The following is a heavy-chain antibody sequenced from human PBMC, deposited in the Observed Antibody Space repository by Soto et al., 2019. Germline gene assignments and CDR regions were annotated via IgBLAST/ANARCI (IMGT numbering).Heavy chain of an antibody. CDR3: AHEGTTNSYDSSGYPHWFDP. V-gene: IGHV2-5*02. CDR1: GISLSTSGVG. J-gene: IGHJ5*02. D-gene: IGHD3-22*01. Sequence: QITLKESGPTLVKPTQTLTLTCTFSGISLSTSGVGVGWIRQPPGKALEWLALIYWDDDKRYSPSLKSRLTITKDTSKNQVVLTMTNMDPVDTATYYCAHEGTTNSYDSSGYPHWFDPWGQGTLVTVSS. CDR2: IYWDDDK.